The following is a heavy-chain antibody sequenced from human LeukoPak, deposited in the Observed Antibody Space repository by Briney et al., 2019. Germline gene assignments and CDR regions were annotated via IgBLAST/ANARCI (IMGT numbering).Heavy chain of an antibody. Sequence: GGSLRLSCAAPGFTFSSYWMSWVRQAPGKGLEWVANIRQDGSEKYYVDSVKGRFTISRDNAKNSLYLQMNSLRAEDTAVYYCAAEFDPWGQGTLVTVSS. CDR3: AAEFDP. CDR2: IRQDGSEK. CDR1: GFTFSSYW. J-gene: IGHJ5*02. V-gene: IGHV3-7*03.